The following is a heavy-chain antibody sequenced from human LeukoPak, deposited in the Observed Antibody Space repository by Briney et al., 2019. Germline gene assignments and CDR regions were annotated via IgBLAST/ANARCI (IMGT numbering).Heavy chain of an antibody. CDR3: AGGISATGGG. CDR1: GFTFSTYW. D-gene: IGHD6-13*01. Sequence: GGSLRLSCAASGFTFSTYWMHWVRQVPGKGLVWVSRINSDGSITTYADSVKGRYTISRDNAKNTLYLQMNSLRVEDTAVYYCAGGISATGGGWGQGTMVTVSS. CDR2: INSDGSIT. V-gene: IGHV3-74*01. J-gene: IGHJ3*01.